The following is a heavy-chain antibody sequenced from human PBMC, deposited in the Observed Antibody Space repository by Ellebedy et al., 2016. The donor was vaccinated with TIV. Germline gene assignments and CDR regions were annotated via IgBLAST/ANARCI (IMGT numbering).Heavy chain of an antibody. J-gene: IGHJ4*02. Sequence: MPGGSLRLSCAVSGGSISSNNWWSWVRQPPGRGLEWIGEIYHSGSINYNPSLKSRVTISVDTSKNQFSLKLSSVTAADTAVYSCARNPWVGIVVVPAAMFFDYWGQGTLVTVSS. CDR2: IYHSGSI. V-gene: IGHV4-4*01. D-gene: IGHD2-2*03. CDR1: GGSISSNNW. CDR3: ARNPWVGIVVVPAAMFFDY.